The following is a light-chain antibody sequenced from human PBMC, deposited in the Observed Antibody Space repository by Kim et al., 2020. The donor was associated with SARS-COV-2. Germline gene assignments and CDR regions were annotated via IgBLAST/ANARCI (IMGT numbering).Light chain of an antibody. CDR1: QGISSY. Sequence: DIQLTQSPSFLSASVGDRVTITCRASQGISSYLAWYQQKPGKAPKLLIYAASTLQSGVPSRFSGSGSGTEFILTINSLQPEDFATYYCQQLNSYPRLSFGGGTKVDIK. CDR3: QQLNSYPRLS. J-gene: IGKJ4*01. V-gene: IGKV1-9*01. CDR2: AAS.